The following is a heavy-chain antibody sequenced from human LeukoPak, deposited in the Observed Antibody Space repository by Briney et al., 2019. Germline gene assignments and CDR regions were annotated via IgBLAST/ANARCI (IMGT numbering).Heavy chain of an antibody. CDR2: ISYSGSP. D-gene: IGHD1-26*01. V-gene: IGHV4-39*01. CDR3: ARLRGSYGGDAFDI. CDR1: GGSISSSSYH. J-gene: IGHJ3*02. Sequence: SETLSLTCSVSGGSISSSSYHWGWIRQPPGKGLEWIGTISYSGSPYYNPSLKSRVTISVDTSKNQFSLKLSSVTAADTAVYYCARLRGSYGGDAFDIWGQGTMVTVSS.